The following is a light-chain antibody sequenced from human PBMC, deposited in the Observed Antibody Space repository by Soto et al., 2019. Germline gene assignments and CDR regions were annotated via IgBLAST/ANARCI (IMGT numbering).Light chain of an antibody. CDR2: GAS. Sequence: EIVLTQSPGTLSLSPGERATLSCRASQSVSSSYLGWYQQKPGQPPRLLIYGASSRATGIPDRFSGSGSGTDFTLTISRLEPEDFAVYYCQLYGPSLMYTFGQGTKLEIK. J-gene: IGKJ2*01. CDR3: QLYGPSLMYT. V-gene: IGKV3-20*01. CDR1: QSVSSSY.